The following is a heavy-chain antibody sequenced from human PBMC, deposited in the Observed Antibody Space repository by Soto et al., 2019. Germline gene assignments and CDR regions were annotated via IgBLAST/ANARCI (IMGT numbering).Heavy chain of an antibody. D-gene: IGHD5-12*01. V-gene: IGHV1-2*02. CDR3: ERRDGYNDASEI. CDR1: GYTFTGYY. J-gene: IGHJ3*02. Sequence: ASVKVSCKASGYTFTGYYMHWVRQAPGQGLEWMGWINPNSGGTNYAQKFQGRVTMTRDTSISTAYMELSRLRSDDTAVYYCERRDGYNDASEIWGQGTMVTVSS. CDR2: INPNSGGT.